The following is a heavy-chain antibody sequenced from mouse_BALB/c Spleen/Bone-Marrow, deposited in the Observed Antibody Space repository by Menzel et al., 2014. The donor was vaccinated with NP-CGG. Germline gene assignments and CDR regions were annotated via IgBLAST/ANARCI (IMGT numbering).Heavy chain of an antibody. Sequence: EVQLQQSGAELVKPGASVKLSCTASGFNIKDTYMHWVKRRPEQGLEWIGRIDPANGNTKYDPKFQGEATITADTSSNTAYLQLSSLTSEDTAVYYCARGYDGGFAYWGQGTLVTVSA. D-gene: IGHD2-14*01. V-gene: IGHV14-3*02. CDR1: GFNIKDTY. J-gene: IGHJ3*01. CDR3: ARGYDGGFAY. CDR2: IDPANGNT.